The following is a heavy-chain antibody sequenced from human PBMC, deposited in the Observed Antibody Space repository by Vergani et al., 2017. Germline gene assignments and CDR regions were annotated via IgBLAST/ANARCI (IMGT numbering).Heavy chain of an antibody. CDR3: ALFVLRYFASGSY. J-gene: IGHJ4*02. CDR2: IYYSGST. CDR1: GGSISSSSYY. Sequence: QLQLQESGPGLVKPSETLSLTCTVSGGSISSSSYYWGWIRQPPGKGLEWIGSIYYSGSTHYNPSLKCRVTISVDTSNSPFSLKLSSVPAADTAVYYCALFVLRYFASGSYWGQGTLVTGSS. V-gene: IGHV4-39*01. D-gene: IGHD3-9*01.